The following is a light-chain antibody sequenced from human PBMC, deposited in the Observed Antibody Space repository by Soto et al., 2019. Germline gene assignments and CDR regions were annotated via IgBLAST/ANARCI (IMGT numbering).Light chain of an antibody. CDR1: QGIXSY. J-gene: IGKJ4*02. V-gene: IGKV3-11*01. Sequence: VLTQSPATLSLSPGERATLSCRASQGIXSYLAWDQQKPGQAPRLLTANTSNMATGGPARFSGSGSVTDFTLTISSLEPEDCAIYYCQQRQYGTGTFGGGTKVDIK. CDR2: NTS. CDR3: QQRQYGTGT.